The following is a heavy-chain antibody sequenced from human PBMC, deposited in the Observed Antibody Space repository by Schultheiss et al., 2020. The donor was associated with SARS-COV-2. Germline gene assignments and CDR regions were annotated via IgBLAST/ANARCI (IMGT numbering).Heavy chain of an antibody. Sequence: GGSLRLSCAASGFTFSNAWMSWVRQAPGKGLEYVSAISSNGGSTYYANSVKGRFTISRDNSKNTLYLQMGSLRAEDMAVYYCATSRGGSIRGLVDYWGQGTLVTVS. D-gene: IGHD3-16*01. V-gene: IGHV3-64*01. CDR3: ATSRGGSIRGLVDY. J-gene: IGHJ4*02. CDR2: ISSNGGST. CDR1: GFTFSNAW.